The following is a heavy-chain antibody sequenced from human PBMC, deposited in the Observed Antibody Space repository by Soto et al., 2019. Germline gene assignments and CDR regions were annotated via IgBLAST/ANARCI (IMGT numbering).Heavy chain of an antibody. CDR1: GYTFTGYY. CDR2: INPNSGGT. CDR3: ARERYYDILTGSSWFDP. Sequence: ASVKVSCKASGYTFTGYYMHWVRQAPGQGLEWMGWINPNSGGTNYAQKFQGRVTMTRDTSISTAYMELSRLRSDDTAVYYCARERYYDILTGSSWFDPWGQGTLVTVSS. J-gene: IGHJ5*02. D-gene: IGHD3-9*01. V-gene: IGHV1-2*02.